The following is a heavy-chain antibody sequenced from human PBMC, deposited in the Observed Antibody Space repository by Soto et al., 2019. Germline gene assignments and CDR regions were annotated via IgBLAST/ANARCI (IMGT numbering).Heavy chain of an antibody. D-gene: IGHD3-3*01. J-gene: IGHJ6*02. CDR2: IYYSGST. V-gene: IGHV4-59*01. Sequence: SETLSLTCTVSGGSISSYYWSWIRQPPGKGLEWIGYIYYSGSTNYNPSLKSRVTIPVDTSKNQFSLKLSSVTAADTAVYYCARCQTFFGVGNYYDGMYVRGQGTTVPVS. CDR3: ARCQTFFGVGNYYDGMYV. CDR1: GGSISSYY.